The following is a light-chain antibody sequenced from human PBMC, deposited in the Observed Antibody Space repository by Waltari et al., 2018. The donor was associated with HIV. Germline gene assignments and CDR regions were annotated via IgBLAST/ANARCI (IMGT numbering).Light chain of an antibody. V-gene: IGLV6-57*03. J-gene: IGLJ3*02. CDR2: EDN. CDR1: SGSIARNY. Sequence: NFMLTQPHSVSESPGKTVTISCTRSSGSIARNYVPWYQQRPGSAPTTVICEDNQRPSGVPDRFSGSIDSSSNSASLTISGLRTEDEAHYYCQSYDSNSWLFGAGTKLTAL. CDR3: QSYDSNSWL.